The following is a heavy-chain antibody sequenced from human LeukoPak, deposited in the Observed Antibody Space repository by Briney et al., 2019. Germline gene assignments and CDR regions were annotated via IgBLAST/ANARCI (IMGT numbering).Heavy chain of an antibody. J-gene: IGHJ4*02. V-gene: IGHV4-61*02. CDR2: IYTSGST. Sequence: PSETLSLTCTVSGYSISTGYYWDWIRQPAGKGLEWIGRIYTSGSTNYNPSLKSRVTISVDTSKNQFSLKLSSVTAADTAVYYCARDLWFGELTGSTWGQGTLVTVSS. CDR1: GYSISTGYY. CDR3: ARDLWFGELTGST. D-gene: IGHD3-10*01.